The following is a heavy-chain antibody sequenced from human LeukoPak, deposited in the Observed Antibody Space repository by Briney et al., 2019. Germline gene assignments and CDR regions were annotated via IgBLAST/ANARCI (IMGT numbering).Heavy chain of an antibody. V-gene: IGHV1-8*01. D-gene: IGHD6-19*01. Sequence: ASVKVSCKASGYTFTSYDINWVRQAAGQGLEWMGWMNPNSGNTGYAQKFQGRVTMTRNTSISTAYMELSSLRSEDTAVYYCARGLHSSGWFFDYWGQGTLVTVSS. CDR2: MNPNSGNT. CDR3: ARGLHSSGWFFDY. CDR1: GYTFTSYD. J-gene: IGHJ4*02.